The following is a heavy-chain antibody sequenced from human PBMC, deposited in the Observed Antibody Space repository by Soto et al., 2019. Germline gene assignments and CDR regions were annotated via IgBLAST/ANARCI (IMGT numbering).Heavy chain of an antibody. J-gene: IGHJ4*02. D-gene: IGHD4-4*01. CDR3: ARGLYSGNFDY. CDR2: IPHSGTT. CDR1: DSSINSNYY. V-gene: IGHV4-38-2*01. Sequence: PSETLSLTCGVSDSSINSNYYWLWIRQPPGQALAWIGAIPHSGTTYYTPSLKSRVAISMDMSKNHYSLRLTSVTAADTAIYYCARGLYSGNFDYWGQGTPVTVSS.